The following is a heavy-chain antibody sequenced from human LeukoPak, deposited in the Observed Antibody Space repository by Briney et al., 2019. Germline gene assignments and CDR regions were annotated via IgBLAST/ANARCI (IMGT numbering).Heavy chain of an antibody. CDR1: GGPFSGYY. D-gene: IGHD3-10*01. V-gene: IGHV4-34*01. J-gene: IGHJ5*02. CDR3: ARDSGTTGEVKLDP. CDR2: INHSGST. Sequence: RTSETLSLTCAVYGGPFSGYYWSWIRQPPGKGLEWIGEINHSGSTNYNPSLKSRVTISVDTSKNQFSLKLSSVTAADTAVYYCARDSGTTGEVKLDPWGQGTLVTVSS.